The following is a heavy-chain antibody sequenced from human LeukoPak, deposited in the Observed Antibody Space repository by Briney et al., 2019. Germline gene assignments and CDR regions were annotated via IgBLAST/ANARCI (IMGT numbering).Heavy chain of an antibody. J-gene: IGHJ6*02. CDR2: ISYDGSNK. V-gene: IGHV3-30*04. Sequence: GGSLRLSCAASGFTFSSYAMHWVRQAPGKGLEWVAVISYDGSNKYYADSVKGRLTISRDNSKNTLYLQMNSLRAEDTAVYYCARSISDIVVVVANYGMDVWGQGTTVTVSS. D-gene: IGHD2-15*01. CDR1: GFTFSSYA. CDR3: ARSISDIVVVVANYGMDV.